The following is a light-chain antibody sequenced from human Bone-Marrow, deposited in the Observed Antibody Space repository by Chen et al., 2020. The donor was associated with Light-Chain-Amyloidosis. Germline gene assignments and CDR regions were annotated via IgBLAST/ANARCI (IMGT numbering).Light chain of an antibody. CDR1: SGDVGGYDV. CDR3: CSTAGRSTLV. J-gene: IGLJ2*01. Sequence: QSALTQPPPVSGSPGQSVTISCTGTSGDVGGYDVVSWYQQYPVKAPKLIIYDVSKRPSGVPDRFSGSKSGNTASLTISGLQAADEADYYCCSTAGRSTLVFGGGTTLTVL. CDR2: DVS. V-gene: IGLV2-11*02.